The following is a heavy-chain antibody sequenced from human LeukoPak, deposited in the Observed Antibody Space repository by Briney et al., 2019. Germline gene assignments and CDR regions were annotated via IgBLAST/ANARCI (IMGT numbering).Heavy chain of an antibody. Sequence: PGGSLRLSCAASGFTFSTYSMNWVRQAPGKGLEWVSYIGNSGSPIFYTDSVKGRFTISRDNAKNSLYLQMNSLRAEDTALYYCAKAPVGYYDPRGYFDYWGQGTLVTVSS. CDR1: GFTFSTYS. J-gene: IGHJ4*02. CDR3: AKAPVGYYDPRGYFDY. CDR2: IGNSGSPI. V-gene: IGHV3-48*01. D-gene: IGHD3-22*01.